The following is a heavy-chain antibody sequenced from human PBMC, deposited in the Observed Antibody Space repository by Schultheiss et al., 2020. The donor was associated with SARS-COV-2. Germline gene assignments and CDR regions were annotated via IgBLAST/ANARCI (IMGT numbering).Heavy chain of an antibody. CDR3: ARDKTGSSSSFLRDGMDV. CDR2: INSNTGGS. J-gene: IGHJ6*02. V-gene: IGHV1-2*02. Sequence: ASVKVSCKASGYTFTAYYLHWVRRAPGQGLEWIGWINSNTGGSNYAPEFQGRVTMTRDTSVSTAYLELSRLKSDDTAVYYCARDKTGSSSSFLRDGMDVWGQGTTVTVSS. CDR1: GYTFTAYY. D-gene: IGHD6-6*01.